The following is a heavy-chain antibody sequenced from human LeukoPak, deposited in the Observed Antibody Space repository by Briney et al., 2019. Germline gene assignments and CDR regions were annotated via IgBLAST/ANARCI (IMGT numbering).Heavy chain of an antibody. CDR2: IYTSGST. CDR3: ATWEPRGYYFDY. V-gene: IGHV4-61*02. Sequence: PSETLYLTSTDSGGSISSGSYYWSWNRQPARKGLEWIGRIYTSGSTNYNPSLKSRVTISVDTSKNQFSLKLSSVTAADTAVYYCATWEPRGYYFDYWGQGTLVTVSS. J-gene: IGHJ4*02. D-gene: IGHD1-26*01. CDR1: GGSISSGSYY.